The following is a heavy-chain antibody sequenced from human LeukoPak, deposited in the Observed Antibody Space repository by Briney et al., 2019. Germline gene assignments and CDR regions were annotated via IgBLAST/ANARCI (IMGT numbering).Heavy chain of an antibody. Sequence: SVKVSCKASGYTFTSYAMNWVRQAPGQGLEWMGWINTNTGNPTYAQGFTGRFVFSLDTSVSTAYLQISSLKAEDTAVYYCARYLGEYSSSSGGEDYYYYMDVWGKGTTVTVSS. V-gene: IGHV7-4-1*02. D-gene: IGHD6-6*01. CDR2: INTNTGNP. J-gene: IGHJ6*03. CDR3: ARYLGEYSSSSGGEDYYYYMDV. CDR1: GYTFTSYA.